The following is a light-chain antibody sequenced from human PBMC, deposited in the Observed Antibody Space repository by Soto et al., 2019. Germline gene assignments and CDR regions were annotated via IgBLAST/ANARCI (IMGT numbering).Light chain of an antibody. J-gene: IGLJ3*02. CDR2: GVT. CDR1: DSDVGGYNY. Sequence: QSALTQPASVSGSPGQSITISCTGTDSDVGGYNYVSWYQQHPGKAPKLIIYGVTNRPSGVSNRFSGSKSGNTASLTISGLQAEDEADYYCAAWDDSLNGWVFGGGTQLTVL. CDR3: AAWDDSLNGWV. V-gene: IGLV2-14*01.